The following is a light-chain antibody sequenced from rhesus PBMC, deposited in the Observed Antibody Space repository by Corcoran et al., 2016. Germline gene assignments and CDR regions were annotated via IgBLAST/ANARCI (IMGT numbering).Light chain of an antibody. Sequence: DIQMTQSPSSLSASVGDTVTITFQASQRISNNLAWYQQKPGKVPNLLIYAASTLQSGVPSRFSGSGSGTDFTFTISSMQREDFATNYCQHGYGIFTFGPGTKLDIK. CDR1: QRISNN. CDR2: AAS. CDR3: QHGYGIFT. V-gene: IGKV1-25*02. J-gene: IGKJ3*01.